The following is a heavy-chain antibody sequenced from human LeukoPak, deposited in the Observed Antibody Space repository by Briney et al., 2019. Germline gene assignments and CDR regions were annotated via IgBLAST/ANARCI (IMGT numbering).Heavy chain of an antibody. V-gene: IGHV3-30*04. Sequence: GGSLRLSRAASGFTFSSYAMHRVRQAPGKGLEWVAVISYDGSNKYYADSVKGRFTISRDNYKNTLYLQMNSLRAEDTAVYYCARDRGIWPYYWGQGTLVTVSS. CDR2: ISYDGSNK. D-gene: IGHD3-10*01. CDR1: GFTFSSYA. J-gene: IGHJ4*02. CDR3: ARDRGIWPYY.